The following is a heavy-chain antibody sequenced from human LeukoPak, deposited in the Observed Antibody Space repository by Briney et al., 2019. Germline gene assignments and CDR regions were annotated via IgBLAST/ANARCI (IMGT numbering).Heavy chain of an antibody. CDR3: ASGPPGGYCSSTSCGPYYYYGMDV. CDR2: ISSSSSYI. V-gene: IGHV3-21*01. D-gene: IGHD2-2*01. J-gene: IGHJ6*04. CDR1: GFTFSSHS. Sequence: GGSLRLSCAASGFTFSSHSMNWVRQAPGKGLEWVSSISSSSSYIYYADSVKGRFTISRDNAKNSLYLQMNSLRAEDTAVYYCASGPPGGYCSSTSCGPYYYYGMDVWGKGTTVTVSS.